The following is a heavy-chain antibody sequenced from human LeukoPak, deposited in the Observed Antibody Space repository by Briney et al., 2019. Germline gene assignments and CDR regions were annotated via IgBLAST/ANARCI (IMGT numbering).Heavy chain of an antibody. J-gene: IGHJ4*02. CDR2: INPNSGGT. Sequence: ASVKVSCKASGYTFTGYYMHWVRQAPGQGLDWMGWINPNSGGTNYAQKFQGRVTMTRDTSISTAYMELSRLRSDDTAVYYCARVHSSGHLGRSNENTFDYWGQGTLVTVSS. CDR1: GYTFTGYY. V-gene: IGHV1-2*02. D-gene: IGHD3-22*01. CDR3: ARVHSSGHLGRSNENTFDY.